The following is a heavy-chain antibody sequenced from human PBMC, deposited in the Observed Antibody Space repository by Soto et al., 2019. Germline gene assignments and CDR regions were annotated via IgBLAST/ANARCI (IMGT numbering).Heavy chain of an antibody. Sequence: EVQLVESGGGLVQPGGSLGLSCTASGFTFSNYWMYWVRQAPGKGLVWVSRISGDGSSTYYAYSVEGRFTISRDNAKNTLYLQMNSLRVEDTAVYYCARGSNGWSGIDYWGQGLLLTVS. CDR1: GFTFSNYW. CDR2: ISGDGSST. V-gene: IGHV3-74*01. CDR3: ARGSNGWSGIDY. J-gene: IGHJ4*02. D-gene: IGHD6-19*01.